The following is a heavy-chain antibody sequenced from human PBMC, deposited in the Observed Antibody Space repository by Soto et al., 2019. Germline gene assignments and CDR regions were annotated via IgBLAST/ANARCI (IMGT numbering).Heavy chain of an antibody. CDR3: ASVLTYYDFWSGYYNYDAFDI. CDR2: IYYSGST. V-gene: IGHV4-59*01. D-gene: IGHD3-3*01. J-gene: IGHJ3*02. CDR1: GGSISSYF. Sequence: SETLSLTCTVSGGSISSYFWSWIRQPPGKGLEWIGYIYYSGSTNYNPSLKSRVTISVDTSKNQFSLKLSSVTAADTAVYYCASVLTYYDFWSGYYNYDAFDIWGQGTMVTVSS.